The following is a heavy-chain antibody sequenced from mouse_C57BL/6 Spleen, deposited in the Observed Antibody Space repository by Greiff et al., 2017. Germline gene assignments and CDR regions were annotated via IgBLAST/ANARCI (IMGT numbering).Heavy chain of an antibody. CDR1: GYAFTNYL. D-gene: IGHD1-1*01. J-gene: IGHJ1*03. CDR3: ARNYPHWYFDV. V-gene: IGHV1-54*01. CDR2: INPGSGGT. Sequence: VMLVESGAELVRPGTSVKVSCKASGYAFTNYLIEWVKQRPGQGLEWIGVINPGSGGTNYNEKFKGKATLTADKSSSTAYMQLSSLTSEDSAVYFCARNYPHWYFDVWGTGTTVTVSS.